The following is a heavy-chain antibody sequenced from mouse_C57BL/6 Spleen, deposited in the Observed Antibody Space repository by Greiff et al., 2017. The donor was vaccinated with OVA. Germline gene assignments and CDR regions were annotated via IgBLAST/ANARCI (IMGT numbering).Heavy chain of an antibody. CDR1: GYTFTGYN. V-gene: IGHV1-18*01. Sequence: EVKLQESGPELVKPGASVKLPCKASGYTFTGYNMEWVQQSPGKSLEWIGDIIPNNGGTIYNQKVKGKATLTVDKSSNTAYMELSSLTSEDTAVYYCARFYDYVWYFDVRGTGTTVTGAS. J-gene: IGHJ1*03. CDR3: ARFYDYVWYFDV. D-gene: IGHD2-4*01. CDR2: IIPNNGGT.